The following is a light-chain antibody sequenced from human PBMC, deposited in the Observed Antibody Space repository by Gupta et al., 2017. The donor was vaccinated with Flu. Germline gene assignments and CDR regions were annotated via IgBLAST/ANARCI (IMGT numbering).Light chain of an antibody. Sequence: HGGHAIAWHQQQPANDPRYLMMLNSNDSHSRGAGRPYRFSASSSGSERYLTIPSLQSEDESDYYCQTWYTGSNCVFGRGTKLTVL. CDR3: QTWYTGSNCV. CDR1: HGGHA. CDR2: LNSNDSH. J-gene: IGLJ3*02. V-gene: IGLV4-69*01.